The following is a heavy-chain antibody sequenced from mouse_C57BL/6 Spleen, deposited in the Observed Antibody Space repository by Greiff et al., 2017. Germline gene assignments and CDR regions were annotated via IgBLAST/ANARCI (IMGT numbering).Heavy chain of an antibody. Sequence: QVQLKESGPGILQPSQTLSLTCSFSGFSLSTFGMGVGWIRQPSGKGLEWLAHIWWDDDKYYNPALKRRLTISKDTSKNQVFLKIANVDTADTATYYCARMPYYYGSTHYFDYWGQGTTLTVSS. J-gene: IGHJ2*01. CDR2: IWWDDDK. CDR3: ARMPYYYGSTHYFDY. V-gene: IGHV8-8*01. CDR1: GFSLSTFGMG. D-gene: IGHD1-1*01.